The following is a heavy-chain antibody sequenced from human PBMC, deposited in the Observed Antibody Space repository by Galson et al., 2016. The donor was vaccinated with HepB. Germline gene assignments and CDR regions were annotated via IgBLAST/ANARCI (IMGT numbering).Heavy chain of an antibody. D-gene: IGHD3-10*01. J-gene: IGHJ6*02. CDR1: GGTFSTFNSYA. V-gene: IGHV1-69*13. CDR2: IIPIFGTT. Sequence: SVKVSCKASGGTFSTFNSYAISWVRQAPGQGLEWMGGIIPIFGTTNYAQKFQGRVTFTADGFTSTVYMELSSLGSEDTAVYYCARDNEFGFGESDYYYYGMDVWGQGTTVTVSS. CDR3: ARDNEFGFGESDYYYYGMDV.